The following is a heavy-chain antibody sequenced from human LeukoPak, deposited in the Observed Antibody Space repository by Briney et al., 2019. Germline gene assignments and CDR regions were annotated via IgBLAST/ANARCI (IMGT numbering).Heavy chain of an antibody. CDR2: IYYSGST. D-gene: IGHD7-27*01. V-gene: IGHV4-59*12. CDR3: AREGLGRPYFDY. Sequence: SETLSLTCTVSGGSISSYYWSWIRQPPGKGLEWIGYIYYSGSTNYNPSLKSRVTISVDTSKNQFSLKLSSVTAADTAVYYCAREGLGRPYFDYWGQGTLVTVSS. J-gene: IGHJ4*02. CDR1: GGSISSYY.